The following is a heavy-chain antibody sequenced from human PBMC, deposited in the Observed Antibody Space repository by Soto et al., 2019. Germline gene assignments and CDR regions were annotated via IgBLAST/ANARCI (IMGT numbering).Heavy chain of an antibody. CDR1: GGSISSGDYY. V-gene: IGHV4-30-4*01. Sequence: SETLSLTCTVSGGSISSGDYYWSWIRQPPGKGLEWIGYIYYSGSTYYNPSLKSRVTISVDTSKNQFSLNLSSVTAADTAVYYCARDHGGKRGYSYGYTTTNWFDPWGQGTLVTVSS. J-gene: IGHJ5*02. D-gene: IGHD5-18*01. CDR3: ARDHGGKRGYSYGYTTTNWFDP. CDR2: IYYSGST.